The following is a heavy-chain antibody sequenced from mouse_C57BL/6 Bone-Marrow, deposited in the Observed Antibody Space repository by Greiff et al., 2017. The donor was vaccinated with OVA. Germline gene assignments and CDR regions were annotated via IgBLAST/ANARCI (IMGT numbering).Heavy chain of an antibody. V-gene: IGHV1-55*01. CDR1: GYTFTSYW. CDR2: IYPGSGRT. D-gene: IGHD1-1*01. J-gene: IGHJ4*01. CDR3: ARSGITTVEGDFAMDY. Sequence: VQLHQPCSELVKPGASVKMSCKASGYTFTSYWITWVKQRPGQGLEWIGDIYPGSGRTNYNEKFKSKATLTVDTSSSTAYMQLSSLTSEDSAVYYCARSGITTVEGDFAMDYWGQGTSVTVSS.